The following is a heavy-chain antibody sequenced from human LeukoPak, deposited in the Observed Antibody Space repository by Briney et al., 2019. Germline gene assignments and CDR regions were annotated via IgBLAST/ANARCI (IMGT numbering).Heavy chain of an antibody. CDR1: GYGFTSYW. CDR2: IYPGDSDT. Sequence: GESLKISCKGSGYGFTSYWIGWVRQMPGKGLEWMGIIYPGDSDTRYSPSFQGQVTISADKSISTAYLQWSSLKASDTAMYYCARQYDSSGYYSWYFDYWGQGTLVTVSS. D-gene: IGHD3-22*01. V-gene: IGHV5-51*01. J-gene: IGHJ4*02. CDR3: ARQYDSSGYYSWYFDY.